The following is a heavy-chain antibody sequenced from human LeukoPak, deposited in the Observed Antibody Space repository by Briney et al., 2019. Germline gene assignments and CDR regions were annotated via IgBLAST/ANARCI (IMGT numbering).Heavy chain of an antibody. J-gene: IGHJ4*02. Sequence: GGSLRLSCSASGFTFSGYAMHWVRQAPGKGLDYVSGISTNGGRTYYADSVKGRFTISRDNSKDTLYLQMSSLRAEDMAVYYCVKVSVTGTSVDYWGQGTLVTVSS. CDR1: GFTFSGYA. V-gene: IGHV3-64D*06. CDR3: VKVSVTGTSVDY. CDR2: ISTNGGRT. D-gene: IGHD6-19*01.